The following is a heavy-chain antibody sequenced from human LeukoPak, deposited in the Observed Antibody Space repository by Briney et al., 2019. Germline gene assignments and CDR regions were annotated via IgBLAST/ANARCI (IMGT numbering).Heavy chain of an antibody. V-gene: IGHV4-59*01. CDR1: GGSISSYY. Sequence: SETLSLTCTVSGGSISSYYWSWIRQPPGKGLEWIGYIYYSGSTNYNPSPKSRVTISVDTSKNQFSLKLSSVTAADTAVYYCARASDSNYAYYYYYYYMDVWGKGTTVTVSS. D-gene: IGHD4-11*01. J-gene: IGHJ6*03. CDR3: ARASDSNYAYYYYYYYMDV. CDR2: IYYSGST.